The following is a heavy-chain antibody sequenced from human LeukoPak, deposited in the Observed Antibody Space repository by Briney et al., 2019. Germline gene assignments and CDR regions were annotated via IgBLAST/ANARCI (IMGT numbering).Heavy chain of an antibody. J-gene: IGHJ4*02. CDR3: ARDRKDGYRDY. V-gene: IGHV4-39*07. CDR1: GGSISSSSYY. Sequence: SETLSLTCTVSGGSISSSSYYWGWIRQPPGKGLEWIGSIYYSGSTYYNPSLKSRVTISVDTSKNQFSLKLSSVTATDTAVYYCARDRKDGYRDYWGQGTLVTVSS. CDR2: IYYSGST. D-gene: IGHD5-24*01.